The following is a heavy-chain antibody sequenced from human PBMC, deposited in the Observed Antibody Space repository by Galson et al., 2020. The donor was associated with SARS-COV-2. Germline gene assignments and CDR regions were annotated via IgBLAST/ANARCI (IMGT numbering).Heavy chain of an antibody. D-gene: IGHD4-17*01. V-gene: IGHV4-31*01. CDR1: GGSISSGGYY. CDR2: IYYSGST. Sequence: SETLSLTCTVSGGSISSGGYYWSWIRQHPGKGLEWIGSIYYSGSTYYNPSLKSLVTISVDTSKNQFSLKLSSVTVADTAVYYCARAPRLRGGIGEGPEFDYWGQGTLVTVSS. J-gene: IGHJ4*02. CDR3: ARAPRLRGGIGEGPEFDY.